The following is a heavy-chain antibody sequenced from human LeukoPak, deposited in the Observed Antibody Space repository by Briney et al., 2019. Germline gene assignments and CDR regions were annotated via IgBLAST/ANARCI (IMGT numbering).Heavy chain of an antibody. J-gene: IGHJ4*02. V-gene: IGHV3-74*01. CDR2: INGDGSTT. CDR3: SRSQFDF. Sequence: GGSLRFSCATSGFPFSSYWMLWVRQAPGKGLEWVSRINGDGSTTTYADSVKGRFTIARDNTENILYLQMDSLRAEDTAIYYCSRSQFDFWGQGVLVTVSS. CDR1: GFPFSSYW.